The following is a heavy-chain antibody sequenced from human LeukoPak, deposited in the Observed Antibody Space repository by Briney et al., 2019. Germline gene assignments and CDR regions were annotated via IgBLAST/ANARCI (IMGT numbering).Heavy chain of an antibody. D-gene: IGHD3-22*01. CDR3: ARESGRGKYYYDSSGNLDY. CDR2: ISSSSSYI. V-gene: IGHV3-21*01. CDR1: GFTFSSYS. Sequence: GGSLRLSCAASGFTFSSYSMNWVRQAPGKGLEWVSSISSSSSYIYYADSVKGRFTISRDNAKNSLYLQMNSLGAEDTAVYYCARESGRGKYYYDSSGNLDYWGQGTLVTVSS. J-gene: IGHJ4*02.